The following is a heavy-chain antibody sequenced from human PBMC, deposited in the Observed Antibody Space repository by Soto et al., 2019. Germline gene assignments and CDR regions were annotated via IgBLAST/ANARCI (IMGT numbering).Heavy chain of an antibody. CDR2: IYGDDAE. CDR1: GFSLSSSGVG. D-gene: IGHD3-16*01. CDR3: AHREGDDYVWGSYKYAFDV. V-gene: IGHV2-5*02. Sequence: QITLKESGPTLVKPTQTLTLTCTFSGFSLSSSGVGVGWIRQPPGKALEWLALIYGDDAERYNPSLKTRLTITKDSSKNHVVLTMTNMDPVDTSTYYCAHREGDDYVWGSYKYAFDVWGQGTMVTVSS. J-gene: IGHJ3*01.